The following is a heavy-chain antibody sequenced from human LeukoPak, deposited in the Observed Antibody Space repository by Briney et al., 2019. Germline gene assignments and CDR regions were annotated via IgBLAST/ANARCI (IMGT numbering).Heavy chain of an antibody. Sequence: GGSLRLSCAASEFTFSSYSMNWVRQAPGKGLEWVSSISSSSNYIYYADSMKGRFTISRDNAKNSLYPQMNSLRAEDTAVYFCAREMAAGTFDYWGQGALVTVSS. CDR3: AREMAAGTFDY. CDR2: ISSSSNYI. CDR1: EFTFSSYS. D-gene: IGHD5-24*01. J-gene: IGHJ4*02. V-gene: IGHV3-21*01.